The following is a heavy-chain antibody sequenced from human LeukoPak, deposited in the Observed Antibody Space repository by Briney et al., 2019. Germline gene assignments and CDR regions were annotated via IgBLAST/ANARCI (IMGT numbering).Heavy chain of an antibody. V-gene: IGHV3-7*01. J-gene: IGHJ5*02. Sequence: GGSLRLSCAASGSTFSTYWMNWFRQTPGKGLEWVAKIKADGGEKDHVASVKGRFTISRDNAKNTLNLQMNSLRAEDTAVYYCARDLGQYYDTSDNWFDPWGQGTLVTVSS. CDR1: GSTFSTYW. D-gene: IGHD3-22*01. CDR3: ARDLGQYYDTSDNWFDP. CDR2: IKADGGEK.